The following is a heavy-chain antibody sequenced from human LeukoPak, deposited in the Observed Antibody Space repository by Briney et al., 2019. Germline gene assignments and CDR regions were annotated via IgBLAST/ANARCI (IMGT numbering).Heavy chain of an antibody. V-gene: IGHV4-39*07. D-gene: IGHD1-26*01. J-gene: IGHJ4*02. CDR2: IYYSGNT. Sequence: PSETLSLTCTVSGGTIRSSSYYWDWIRQPPGKGLEWIGSIYYSGNTYYDPSLKSRVTISVDTSKNQFSLKLSSVTAADTAVYYCARGWSHDYWGQGTLVTVSS. CDR3: ARGWSHDY. CDR1: GGTIRSSSYY.